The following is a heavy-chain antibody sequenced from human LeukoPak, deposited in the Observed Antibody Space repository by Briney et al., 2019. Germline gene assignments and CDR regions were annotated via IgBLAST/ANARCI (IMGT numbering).Heavy chain of an antibody. J-gene: IGHJ4*02. CDR2: IYHSGST. CDR3: ARGGYCGGDCYDY. D-gene: IGHD2-15*01. V-gene: IGHV4-38-2*02. CDR1: GYSISSGYY. Sequence: SETLSLTCTVSGYSISSGYYWGWIRQPPGKGLEWIGSIYHSGSTYYNPSLKSRVTISVDTSKNQFSLKLSSVTAADTAVYYCARGGYCGGDCYDYWGQGTLVTVSS.